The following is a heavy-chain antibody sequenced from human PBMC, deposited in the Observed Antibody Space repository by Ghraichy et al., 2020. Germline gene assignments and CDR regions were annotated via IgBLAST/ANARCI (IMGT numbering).Heavy chain of an antibody. V-gene: IGHV3-7*03. J-gene: IGHJ4*02. Sequence: GGSLRLSCAASGFTFSSYWMTWVHQAPGKGLEWVANIKQDGTATYYVDSVKGRFTISRDNAKNSLFLQMDSLRADDTAVYYCARYDIRFGSHDFLDYWGQGTLVTVSP. CDR1: GFTFSSYW. CDR3: ARYDIRFGSHDFLDY. CDR2: IKQDGTAT. D-gene: IGHD3-9*01.